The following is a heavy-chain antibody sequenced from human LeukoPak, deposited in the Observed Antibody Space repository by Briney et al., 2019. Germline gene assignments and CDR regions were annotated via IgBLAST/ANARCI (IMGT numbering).Heavy chain of an antibody. CDR2: IYTSGST. D-gene: IGHD6-19*01. Sequence: PSETLSLTCTVSGGSISSGSYYWSWIRQPAGKGLDWIGRIYTSGSTNYNPSLKSRVTISVDTSKNQFSLKLSSVTAADTAVYYCASVGYSGGWYEFYHWGQGTLVTVSS. CDR3: ASVGYSGGWYEFYH. J-gene: IGHJ4*02. CDR1: GGSISSGSYY. V-gene: IGHV4-61*02.